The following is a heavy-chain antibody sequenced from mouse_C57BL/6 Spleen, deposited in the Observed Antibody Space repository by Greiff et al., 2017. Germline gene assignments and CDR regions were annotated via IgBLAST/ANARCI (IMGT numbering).Heavy chain of an antibody. D-gene: IGHD2-4*01. V-gene: IGHV1-15*01. CDR3: TRRNYGYYAMDY. Sequence: VQLQQSGAELVRPGASVTLSCKASGYTFTDYEMHWVKQTPVHGLEWIGAIDPETGGTAYNQKFKGKAILTADKSSSTAYMALRSLTSEDSAVYYCTRRNYGYYAMDYWGQGTSVTVSS. J-gene: IGHJ4*01. CDR2: IDPETGGT. CDR1: GYTFTDYE.